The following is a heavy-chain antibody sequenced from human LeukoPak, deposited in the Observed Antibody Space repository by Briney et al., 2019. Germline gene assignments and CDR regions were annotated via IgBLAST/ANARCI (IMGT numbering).Heavy chain of an antibody. Sequence: GGSLRLFCTASGFTFTNYWMSWVRQAPGKGLEWVANINEDGSEIHYVDSVKRRFTISRDNAENSLSLQMNDLRAEDTAVYYCARCFRFRDWGQGALVTVSS. D-gene: IGHD3-10*01. J-gene: IGHJ4*02. CDR3: ARCFRFRD. CDR1: GFTFTNYW. CDR2: INEDGSEI. V-gene: IGHV3-7*01.